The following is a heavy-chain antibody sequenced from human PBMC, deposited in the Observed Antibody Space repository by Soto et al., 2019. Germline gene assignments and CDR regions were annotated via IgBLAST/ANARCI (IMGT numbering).Heavy chain of an antibody. J-gene: IGHJ3*02. D-gene: IGHD2-15*01. CDR2: IYWNDDK. V-gene: IGHV2-5*01. CDR1: GFSLSTSGVG. CDR3: AHRQLVVVAARSGSLDAFDI. Sequence: QITLKESGPTLVKPTQTLTLTCTFSGFSLSTSGVGVGWIRQPPGKALEWLALIYWNDDKRYSPSLKSRLTITKDTSKNQVVLTMTNMDPVNTATYYCAHRQLVVVAARSGSLDAFDIWGQGTMVTVSS.